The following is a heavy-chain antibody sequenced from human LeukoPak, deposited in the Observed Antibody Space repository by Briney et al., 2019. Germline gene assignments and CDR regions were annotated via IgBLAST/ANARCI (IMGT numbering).Heavy chain of an antibody. D-gene: IGHD3-10*01. V-gene: IGHV4-59*12. CDR3: ARESTGFGEFVWFDP. J-gene: IGHJ5*02. CDR1: DDSITIYY. CDR2: IDHTGIT. Sequence: SETLSLTCTVSDDSITIYYWSWIRQPPGKGLEWIGYIDHTGITNYNPSLNSRVTISRETSKNHFSLELNSVTAADTAVYYCARESTGFGEFVWFDPWGQGTLVTVSS.